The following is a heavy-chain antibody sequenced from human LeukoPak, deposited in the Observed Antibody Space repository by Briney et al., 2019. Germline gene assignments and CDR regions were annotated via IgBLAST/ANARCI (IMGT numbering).Heavy chain of an antibody. J-gene: IGHJ5*02. CDR3: ARDLGSSNNWFDP. V-gene: IGHV4-31*03. CDR1: GGSISSGGYY. CDR2: IYYSGST. Sequence: PSETLSLTCTVSGGSISSGGYYWSWIRQHPGKGLEWIGYIYYSGSTYYNPSLKSRVTISVDTSKNQFSLKLSSVTAADTAVYYCARDLGSSNNWFDPWGQGTLVTVSS. D-gene: IGHD6-13*01.